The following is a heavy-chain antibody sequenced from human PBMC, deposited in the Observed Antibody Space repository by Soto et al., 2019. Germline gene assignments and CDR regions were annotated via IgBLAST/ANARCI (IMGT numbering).Heavy chain of an antibody. CDR1: GASISIDDYY. V-gene: IGHV4-39*02. CDR2: LYYDENT. J-gene: IGHJ5*02. CDR3: AINDYSNNWFDP. Sequence: SETLSLTCAVSGASISIDDYYWGWIRQPPGKGLEWIGNLYYDENTSYETVYYNPSLKSRVTISVDSSKNHFSLKLSSVTAADTAVYYCAINDYSNNWFDPRGQGTLVTVSS. D-gene: IGHD4-4*01.